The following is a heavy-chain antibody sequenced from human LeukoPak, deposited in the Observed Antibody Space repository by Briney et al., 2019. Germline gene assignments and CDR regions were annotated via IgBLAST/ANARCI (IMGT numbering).Heavy chain of an antibody. CDR3: AAYLMRDAFDI. CDR1: GGSISSSSYY. Sequence: SETLSLTCTVSGGSISSSSYYWGWIRQPPGKGLEWIGSIYYSGSTYYNPSLKSRVTISVDTSKNQFSLKLSSVTAADTAVYYCAAYLMRDAFDIWGQGTMVTVSS. CDR2: IYYSGST. V-gene: IGHV4-39*01. D-gene: IGHD3-10*01. J-gene: IGHJ3*02.